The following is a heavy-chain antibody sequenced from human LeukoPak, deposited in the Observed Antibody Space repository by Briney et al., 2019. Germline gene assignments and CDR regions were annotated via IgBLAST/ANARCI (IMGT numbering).Heavy chain of an antibody. J-gene: IGHJ4*02. V-gene: IGHV3-74*01. D-gene: IGHD3-3*01. CDR1: GFTFSSYW. Sequence: GGSLRLSCAASGFTFSSYWMHWVRQAPEKGLVWVSRIKSDGSTTNYADSVKGRFTISRDNAKNTLDLQMNGLRAEDTAVYYCARDPSAWSGYYDYWGQGTPVTVSS. CDR2: IKSDGSTT. CDR3: ARDPSAWSGYYDY.